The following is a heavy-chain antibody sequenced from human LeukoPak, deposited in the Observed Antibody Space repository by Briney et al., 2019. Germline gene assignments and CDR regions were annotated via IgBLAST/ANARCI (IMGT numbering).Heavy chain of an antibody. J-gene: IGHJ4*02. V-gene: IGHV3-48*03. D-gene: IGHD1-26*01. CDR3: AREAAATLFDY. CDR1: GFTFSSYE. Sequence: GGSLRLSCAASGFTFSSYEMNWVRQAPGKGLEWVSYISSSGSTIYYADSVKGRFTISRDNAKNSLYLQMNSLRAEDTAVYYCAREAAATLFDYWGQGTLVTVSS. CDR2: ISSSGSTI.